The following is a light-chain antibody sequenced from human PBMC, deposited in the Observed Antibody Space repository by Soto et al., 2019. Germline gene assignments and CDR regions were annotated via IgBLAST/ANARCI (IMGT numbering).Light chain of an antibody. Sequence: EIVMTQSPATLSVSPGETASLSCRASQSAGNFLAWYQQKPGQAPRLLIYYISTRATGIPARFSGSGSGTEFTLTINSLQSEDSAVYYCQQHNQWPITFGQPTPLEI. CDR3: QQHNQWPIT. J-gene: IGKJ5*01. V-gene: IGKV3D-15*01. CDR2: YIS. CDR1: QSAGNF.